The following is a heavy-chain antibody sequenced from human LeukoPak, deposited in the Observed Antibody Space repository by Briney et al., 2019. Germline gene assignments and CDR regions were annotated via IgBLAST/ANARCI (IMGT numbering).Heavy chain of an antibody. V-gene: IGHV4-61*02. CDR1: GGSISSGSYY. J-gene: IGHJ4*02. Sequence: SQTLSLTCTVSGGSISSGSYYWSWIRQPAGKGLEWIGRIYTSGSTNYNPSLKSRVTISVDTSKNQFSLKLSSVIAADTAVYYCAREVWSSGFVGSDYWGQGTLGTVSS. CDR2: IYTSGST. D-gene: IGHD3-22*01. CDR3: AREVWSSGFVGSDY.